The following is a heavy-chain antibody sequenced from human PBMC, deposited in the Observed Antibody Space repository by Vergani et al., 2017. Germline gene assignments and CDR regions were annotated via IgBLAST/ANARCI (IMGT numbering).Heavy chain of an antibody. CDR1: GGSISSYC. Sequence: QVQLLESGPGLVKPSETLSLTCTVSGGSISSYCWSWIRQPPGKGLEWIGYIYYNGNTNYNPSLKSRVTIAVDTSKNQFSLKLSSVTAADTAVYYCARDGESGDLGYWGQGTLVTVSS. CDR2: IYYNGNT. V-gene: IGHV4-59*01. CDR3: ARDGESGDLGY. D-gene: IGHD1-26*01. J-gene: IGHJ4*02.